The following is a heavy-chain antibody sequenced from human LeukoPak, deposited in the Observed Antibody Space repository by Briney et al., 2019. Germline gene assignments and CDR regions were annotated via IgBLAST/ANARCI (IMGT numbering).Heavy chain of an antibody. CDR2: IYHTEST. J-gene: IGHJ5*02. CDR1: GYSISSGYY. CDR3: ASLGAVAANWFDP. D-gene: IGHD6-25*01. V-gene: IGHV4-38-2*02. Sequence: ASETLSLTCIVSGYSISSGYYWGWIRQPPGKGLEWIGSIYHTESTYYNPSLNSRVTISVDTSKNQFSLKLSSVTAADTAVYYCASLGAVAANWFDPWGQGTLVTVSS.